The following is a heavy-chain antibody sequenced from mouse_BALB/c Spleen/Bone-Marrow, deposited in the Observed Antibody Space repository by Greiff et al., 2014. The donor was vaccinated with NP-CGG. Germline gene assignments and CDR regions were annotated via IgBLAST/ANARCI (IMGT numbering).Heavy chain of an antibody. CDR2: IWAGGST. D-gene: IGHD2-4*01. V-gene: IGHV2-9*02. CDR1: GFSLTSYG. J-gene: IGHJ1*01. CDR3: ARDPIYYDYDWYFDV. Sequence: VQLQQSGPGLVAPSQSLSITCTVSGFSLTSYGVHWVRQPPGKGLEWLGVIWAGGSTNYNSARMSRLSISKDNSKSQVFLKMNSLQTDDTAMYYCARDPIYYDYDWYFDVWGAGTTVTVSS.